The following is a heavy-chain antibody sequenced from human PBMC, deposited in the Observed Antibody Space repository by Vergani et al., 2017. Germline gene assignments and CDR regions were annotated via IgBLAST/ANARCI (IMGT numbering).Heavy chain of an antibody. Sequence: EVQLLESGGGLVQPGGSLRLSCAASGFTFSSYAMSWVRQAPGKGLEWVSTISGSGGSTYYADSVKGRFTISRDNSKNTLFLQMNSLRAEDTAVYYCETPNWKDGVDYWGQGTLVTVSS. J-gene: IGHJ4*02. D-gene: IGHD1-1*01. V-gene: IGHV3-23*01. CDR2: ISGSGGST. CDR1: GFTFSSYA. CDR3: ETPNWKDGVDY.